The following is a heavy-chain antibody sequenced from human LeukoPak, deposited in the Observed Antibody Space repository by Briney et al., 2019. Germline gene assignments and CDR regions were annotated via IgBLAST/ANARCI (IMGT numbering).Heavy chain of an antibody. V-gene: IGHV1-69*05. D-gene: IGHD3-22*01. J-gene: IGHJ4*02. CDR2: IIPIFGTA. CDR3: ARALTYYYDSSGYSLHY. Sequence: GSSVKLSCKASGGTFSSYAISWVRQAPGQGLEWMGGIIPIFGTANYAQKFQGRVTITTDESTSTAYMELSSLRSEDTAVYYCARALTYYYDSSGYSLHYWGQGTLVTVSS. CDR1: GGTFSSYA.